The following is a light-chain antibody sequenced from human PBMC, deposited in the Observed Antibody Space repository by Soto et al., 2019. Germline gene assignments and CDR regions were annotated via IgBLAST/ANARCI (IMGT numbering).Light chain of an antibody. CDR1: TSDVGSYDL. CDR2: EVS. J-gene: IGLJ1*01. Sequence: QSALTQPASVSGSPGQSITISCTGTTSDVGSYDLVSWYQQHPGKAPKIMIYEVSKRPSGDSNRFSGSKSGNTASLTISGLQDEDEADYYCCSYAGGRSPYVFGTGTKLTVL. CDR3: CSYAGGRSPYV. V-gene: IGLV2-23*02.